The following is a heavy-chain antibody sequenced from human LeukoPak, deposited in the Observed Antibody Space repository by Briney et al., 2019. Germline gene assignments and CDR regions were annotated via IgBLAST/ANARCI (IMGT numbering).Heavy chain of an antibody. J-gene: IGHJ6*03. CDR2: IYYSGST. V-gene: IGHV4-39*07. CDR1: GGSISSSSYY. D-gene: IGHD3-16*02. CDR3: ARVGKLRLGELSLNYYYYMDV. Sequence: SETLSLTCTVSGGSISSSSYYWGWIRQPPGKGLEWIGSIYYSGSTYYNPSLKSRVTMSVDTSKNQFSLKLSSVTAADTAVYYCARVGKLRLGELSLNYYYYMDVWGKGTTVTVSS.